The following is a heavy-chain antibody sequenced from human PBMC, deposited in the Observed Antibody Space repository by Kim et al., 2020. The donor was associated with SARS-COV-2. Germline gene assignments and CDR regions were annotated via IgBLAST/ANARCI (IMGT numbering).Heavy chain of an antibody. CDR1: GFTFDDYD. CDR3: VRGGTSSSRSTDY. V-gene: IGHV3-20*04. D-gene: IGHD6-19*01. Sequence: GGSLRLSCAASGFTFDDYDMSWVRQTPGKGLEWVAGISWNGGSTYYGDSVKGRFTISRDNAKNSLYLQMNSLRAEDSAVYYCVRGGTSSSRSTDYWGQGTLVTVSS. CDR2: ISWNGGST. J-gene: IGHJ4*02.